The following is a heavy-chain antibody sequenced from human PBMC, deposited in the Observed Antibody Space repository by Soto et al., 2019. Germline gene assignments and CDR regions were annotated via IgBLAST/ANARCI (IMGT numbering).Heavy chain of an antibody. J-gene: IGHJ4*02. D-gene: IGHD3-10*01. CDR1: GGSISSYY. CDR2: IYYSGST. V-gene: IGHV4-59*08. Sequence: PSETLSLTCTVSGGSISSYYWSWIRQPPGKGLEWIGYIYYSGSTNYNPSLKSRVTISVDTSKNQFSLKLNSMTAADTAVYYCARHNYGSGSTYFDHWGQGTLVTLSS. CDR3: ARHNYGSGSTYFDH.